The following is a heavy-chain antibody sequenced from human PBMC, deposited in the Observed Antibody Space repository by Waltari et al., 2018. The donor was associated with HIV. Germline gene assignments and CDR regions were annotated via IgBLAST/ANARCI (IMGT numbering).Heavy chain of an antibody. CDR2: IYSSGST. CDR1: GGSIRTSSHF. V-gene: IGHV4-39*01. Sequence: QLQLQESGPGLVKPSETLSLTCSVSGGSIRTSSHFWGWIRQTPGKGLEWIGNIYSSGSTYCTPARKSRLTMSVHASKNQLSLRLNSVTAADTGLYFCASGVPVRSVDLWGQGTLVTVSS. CDR3: ASGVPVRSVDL. D-gene: IGHD3-3*01. J-gene: IGHJ5*02.